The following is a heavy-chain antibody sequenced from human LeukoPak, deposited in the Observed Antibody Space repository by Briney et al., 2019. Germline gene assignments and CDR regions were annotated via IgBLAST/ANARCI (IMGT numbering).Heavy chain of an antibody. CDR2: IYTSGST. CDR3: ARARKSSGWDNPDY. Sequence: SETLSLTCTVSGGSISSGSYYWSWIRQLAGKGLEWIGRIYTSGSTNYNPSLKSRVTISVDTSKNQFSLKLSSVTAADTAVYYRARARKSSGWDNPDYWGQGTLVTVSS. D-gene: IGHD6-19*01. J-gene: IGHJ4*02. CDR1: GGSISSGSYY. V-gene: IGHV4-61*02.